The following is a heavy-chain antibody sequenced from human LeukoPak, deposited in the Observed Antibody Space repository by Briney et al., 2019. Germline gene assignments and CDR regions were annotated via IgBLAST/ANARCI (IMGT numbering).Heavy chain of an antibody. V-gene: IGHV4-59*01. CDR3: ARGPVGGATYYDGDAFDI. J-gene: IGHJ3*02. D-gene: IGHD1-26*01. Sequence: SETLSLTCTVSGGSISSYYWSWIRQPPGKGLEWIGYIYYSGSTNYNPSLKSRVTISVDTSKNQFSLKLSSVTAVDTAVYYCARGPVGGATYYDGDAFDIWGQGTMVTVSS. CDR1: GGSISSYY. CDR2: IYYSGST.